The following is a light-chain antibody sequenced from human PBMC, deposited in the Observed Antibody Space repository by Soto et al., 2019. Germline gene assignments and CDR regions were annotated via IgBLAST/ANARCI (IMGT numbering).Light chain of an antibody. J-gene: IGKJ4*01. CDR1: QGISSY. CDR3: QQLNSYPLLT. V-gene: IGKV1-9*01. CDR2: AAS. Sequence: DIQLTQSPSFLSASVGDRVTITCRASQGISSYLAWYQQKPGKAPKLLIYAASTLQSGVPSRFSGSGSGTEFTLTISSLQPEDFATYDCQQLNSYPLLTFGGGTKVEIK.